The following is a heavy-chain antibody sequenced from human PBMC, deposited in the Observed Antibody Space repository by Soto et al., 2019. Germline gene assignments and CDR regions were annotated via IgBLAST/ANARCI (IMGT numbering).Heavy chain of an antibody. Sequence: QVQLVQSGAEVKKPGASVKVSCKASGYTFISYGISWVRQAPGQGLEWMGWISGYNGNTKYAQKLQGRVTMTTDTATSTAYMEMRSLRSDDTAVYYWARDMGAQIVDYWGQGTLVTVSS. CDR1: GYTFISYG. D-gene: IGHD1-26*01. CDR2: ISGYNGNT. CDR3: ARDMGAQIVDY. V-gene: IGHV1-18*01. J-gene: IGHJ4*02.